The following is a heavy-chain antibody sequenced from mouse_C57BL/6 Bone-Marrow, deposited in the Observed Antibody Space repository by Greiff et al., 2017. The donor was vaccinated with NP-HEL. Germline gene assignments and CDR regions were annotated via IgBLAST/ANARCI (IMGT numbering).Heavy chain of an antibody. J-gene: IGHJ3*01. D-gene: IGHD1-1*01. Sequence: EVHLVESGGGLVQPGGSMKLSCAASGFTFSDAWMDWVRQSPEKGLEWVAEIRNKANNHATYYAESVKGRFTISRDDSKSSVYLQMNSLRAEDTGIYYCTRRAGITTVPWFAYWGQGTLVTVSA. CDR3: TRRAGITTVPWFAY. CDR1: GFTFSDAW. CDR2: IRNKANNHAT. V-gene: IGHV6-6*01.